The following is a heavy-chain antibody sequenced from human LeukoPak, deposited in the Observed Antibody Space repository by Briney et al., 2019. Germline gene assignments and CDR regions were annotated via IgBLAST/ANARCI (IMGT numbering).Heavy chain of an antibody. J-gene: IGHJ4*02. CDR3: AREWAVAGTNDY. Sequence: GGSLRLSCAASGFTFSSYAMNWVRQAPGKGLEWVSSISSSSSYIYYADSVKGRFTISRDNAKNSLYLQMNSLRAEDTAVYYCAREWAVAGTNDYWGQGTLVTVSS. D-gene: IGHD6-19*01. V-gene: IGHV3-21*01. CDR2: ISSSSSYI. CDR1: GFTFSSYA.